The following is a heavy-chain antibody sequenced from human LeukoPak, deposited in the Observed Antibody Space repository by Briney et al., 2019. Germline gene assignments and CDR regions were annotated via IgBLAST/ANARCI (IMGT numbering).Heavy chain of an antibody. CDR2: IYYSGST. CDR1: GGSISSSSYY. D-gene: IGHD3-22*01. Sequence: PSETLSLTCTVSGGSISSSSYYWGWIRQPPGKGLEWIGSIYYSGSTYYNPSLKSRVTISVDTSKNQFSLKLSSVTAADTAVYYCARRWSSGYYPIDHWGQGTLVTVSS. J-gene: IGHJ4*02. V-gene: IGHV4-39*01. CDR3: ARRWSSGYYPIDH.